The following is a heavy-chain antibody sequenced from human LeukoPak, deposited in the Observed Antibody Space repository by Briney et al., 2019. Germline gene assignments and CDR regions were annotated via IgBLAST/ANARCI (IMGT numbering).Heavy chain of an antibody. V-gene: IGHV3-11*01. D-gene: IGHD4-4*01. J-gene: IGHJ2*01. Sequence: GGSLRLSRAASGFTFSDYYMSWIRQAPGKGLEWVAYSSTSGSPISYADSVKGRFTISRDNAQNSLYLQMKSLRAEDTAVYYCAREPQSWYFDLWGRGTLVIVSS. CDR2: SSTSGSPI. CDR3: AREPQSWYFDL. CDR1: GFTFSDYY.